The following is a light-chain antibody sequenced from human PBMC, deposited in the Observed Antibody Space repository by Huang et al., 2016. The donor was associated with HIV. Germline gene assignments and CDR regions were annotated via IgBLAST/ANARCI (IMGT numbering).Light chain of an antibody. Sequence: DIQMTQSPSSLSASIGDRVPITCQAGQEIGKYLNWYKQKSGQAPKLLIFDASNLQTGVSSRFSGSGSGTDFTFTINTLQPEDIATYYCQHYDSLPPWTFGQGTRVQI. CDR3: QHYDSLPPWT. J-gene: IGKJ1*01. V-gene: IGKV1-33*01. CDR2: DAS. CDR1: QEIGKY.